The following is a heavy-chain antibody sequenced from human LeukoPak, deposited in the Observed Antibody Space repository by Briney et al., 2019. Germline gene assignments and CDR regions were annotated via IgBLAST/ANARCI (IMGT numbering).Heavy chain of an antibody. CDR2: ISYDGTNK. CDR3: AKSIIAAVGKDYYSAMDA. Sequence: GGSLRLSCAPSGFTFSSYGMHWVRQAPGQGLEWVAVISYDGTNKYYADSVKGRFTISRDNSKNTLYLQMHSLRGEDTAVYYCAKSIIAAVGKDYYSAMDAWGQGTTVTVSS. D-gene: IGHD6-13*01. CDR1: GFTFSSYG. V-gene: IGHV3-30*18. J-gene: IGHJ6*02.